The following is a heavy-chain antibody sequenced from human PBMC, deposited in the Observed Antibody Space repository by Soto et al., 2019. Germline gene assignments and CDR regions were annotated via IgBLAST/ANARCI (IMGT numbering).Heavy chain of an antibody. V-gene: IGHV2-5*02. Sequence: QITLKESGPTLVRPTQTLTLTCTFSGFSLSTSGVGVGWIRQPPGKALAWLALIYWDDDKRYSPSLKSRLTITKETSKNPVVLTMTNMDPVDTATYYCAHSRCGGDCLQSYSSHYYYGMDVWGQGTTVTVSS. CDR1: GFSLSTSGVG. CDR3: AHSRCGGDCLQSYSSHYYYGMDV. D-gene: IGHD2-21*02. J-gene: IGHJ6*02. CDR2: IYWDDDK.